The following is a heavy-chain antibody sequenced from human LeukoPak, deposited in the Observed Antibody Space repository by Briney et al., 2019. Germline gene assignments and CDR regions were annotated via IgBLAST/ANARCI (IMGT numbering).Heavy chain of an antibody. CDR3: AKWGCSGGSCYPFDY. V-gene: IGHV1-46*01. CDR1: GYTFTSYY. J-gene: IGHJ4*02. D-gene: IGHD2-15*01. CDR2: INPRGGST. Sequence: ASVKVSCKASGYTFTSYYMHWVRQAPGQGLEWMGTINPRGGSTSYALKFQGRVTMTRDMSTSTVYMELSSLRSEDTAVYYCAKWGCSGGSCYPFDYWGQGTLVTVSS.